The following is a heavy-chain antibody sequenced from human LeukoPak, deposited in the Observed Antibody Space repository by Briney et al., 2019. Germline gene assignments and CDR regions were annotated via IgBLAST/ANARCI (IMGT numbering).Heavy chain of an antibody. Sequence: GRSLRLSCATSGFTFSTYGMNWVSQAPGKGLEWVAVIWYDGSKKYYADSVKGRFTISRDNSKNTLYLQMDSLRADDTAVYYCAKSYCGGECYSHYYYMDVWGKGTTVTVSS. CDR3: AKSYCGGECYSHYYYMDV. CDR2: IWYDGSKK. CDR1: GFTFSTYG. J-gene: IGHJ6*03. D-gene: IGHD2-21*01. V-gene: IGHV3-33*06.